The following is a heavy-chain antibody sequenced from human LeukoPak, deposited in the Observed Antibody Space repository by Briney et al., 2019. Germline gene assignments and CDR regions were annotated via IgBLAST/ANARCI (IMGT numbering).Heavy chain of an antibody. CDR2: IYSGGST. D-gene: IGHD6-6*01. V-gene: IGHV3-66*01. J-gene: IGHJ6*03. Sequence: GGSLRLSCAASGFTVSSNYMSWVRQAPGKGLEWVSVIYSGGSTYYADSVKGRFTISRDNSKNTLYLQMNSLRAEDTAVYYCAKSGSSSSPFDYYYYYMDVWGIGTTVTVSS. CDR1: GFTVSSNY. CDR3: AKSGSSSSPFDYYYYYMDV.